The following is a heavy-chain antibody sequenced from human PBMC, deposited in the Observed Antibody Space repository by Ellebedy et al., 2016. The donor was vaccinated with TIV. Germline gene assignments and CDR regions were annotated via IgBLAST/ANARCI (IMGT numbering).Heavy chain of an antibody. D-gene: IGHD6-19*01. CDR3: ARARSSGWLHTPDY. CDR2: INPSVGST. V-gene: IGHV1-46*04. J-gene: IGHJ4*02. Sequence: AASVTVSCKASGYTFTSYFIHWVRQAPGQGPEWMGIINPSVGSTTYAQKLQGRVTMTRDTSTSTVYMELSSLRSEDTDVYYCARARSSGWLHTPDYWGQGTLVTVSS. CDR1: GYTFTSYF.